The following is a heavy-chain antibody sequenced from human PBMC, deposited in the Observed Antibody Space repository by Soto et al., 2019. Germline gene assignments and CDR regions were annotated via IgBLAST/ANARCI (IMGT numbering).Heavy chain of an antibody. CDR2: IYYSGST. D-gene: IGHD4-17*01. J-gene: IGHJ3*02. CDR1: GGSISSYY. CDR3: ARRYGYAFDI. Sequence: QVQLQESGPGLVKPSETLSLTCTVSGGSISSYYWSWIRQPPGKGLEWIGYIYYSGSTNYNPSLKSRVTISVDTSKNQFSLKLSSVTAADSAVYHCARRYGYAFDIWGQGTMVTVSS. V-gene: IGHV4-59*01.